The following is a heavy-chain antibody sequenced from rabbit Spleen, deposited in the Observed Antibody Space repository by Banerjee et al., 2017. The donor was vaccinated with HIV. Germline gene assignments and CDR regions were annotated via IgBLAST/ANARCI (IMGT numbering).Heavy chain of an antibody. CDR3: ARGASGGGYGFNL. V-gene: IGHV1S40*01. J-gene: IGHJ4*01. CDR2: INAVTGKA. CDR1: GFSFSDRDV. Sequence: QSLEESGGGLVKPEGSLTVTCKASGFSFSDRDVMCWVRQAPGKGLEWIACINAVTGKAVYASWAKGRFTFSKTSSTTVTLQMTSLTAADTATYFCARGASGGGYGFNLWGPGTLVTVS. D-gene: IGHD1-1*01.